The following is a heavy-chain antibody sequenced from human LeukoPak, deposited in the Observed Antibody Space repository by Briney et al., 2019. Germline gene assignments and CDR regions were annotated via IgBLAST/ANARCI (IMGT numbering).Heavy chain of an antibody. J-gene: IGHJ4*02. CDR1: GFTFSSHA. V-gene: IGHV3-23*01. Sequence: GESLRLSCAADGFTFSSHAIRWVRQAPGKGLGWVSSIRGIGSSTNYADYGKGRFTIQRDNSKNTPYMQMNSLRAEDTAVYYGAKDWSYDSTAWPPFDYWGQGTLVMVSS. CDR2: IRGIGSST. CDR3: AKDWSYDSTAWPPFDY. D-gene: IGHD3-22*01.